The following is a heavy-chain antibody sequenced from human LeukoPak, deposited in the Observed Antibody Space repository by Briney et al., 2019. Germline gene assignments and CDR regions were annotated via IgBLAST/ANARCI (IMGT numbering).Heavy chain of an antibody. V-gene: IGHV4-4*07. J-gene: IGHJ6*02. CDR3: ARGPFRGIFGVADYGMDV. D-gene: IGHD3-3*01. CDR1: GGSISSYY. CDR2: IYTSGST. Sequence: SETLSLTCTVSGGSISSYYWSWIRQPAGKGLEWIGRIYTSGSTNYNPSLKSRVTMSVDTSKNQFSLKLSSVTAADTAVYYCARGPFRGIFGVADYGMDVWGQGTTVTVSS.